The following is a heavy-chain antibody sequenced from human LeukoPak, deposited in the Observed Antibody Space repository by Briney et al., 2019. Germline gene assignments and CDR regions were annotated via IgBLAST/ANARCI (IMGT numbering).Heavy chain of an antibody. Sequence: ASVKVSCKASGYTFNTYGISWVRQAPGQGLEWMGWISASNGNTNYAQKFQGRVTITRDTSASTAYMELSSLRSEDTAVYYCAREPDGDYTSPYWYFDLWGRGTLVTVSS. CDR3: AREPDGDYTSPYWYFDL. D-gene: IGHD4-17*01. CDR1: GYTFNTYG. CDR2: ISASNGNT. V-gene: IGHV1-18*01. J-gene: IGHJ2*01.